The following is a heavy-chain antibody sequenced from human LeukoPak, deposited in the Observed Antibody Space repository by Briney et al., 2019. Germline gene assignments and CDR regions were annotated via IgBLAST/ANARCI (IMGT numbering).Heavy chain of an antibody. J-gene: IGHJ3*02. Sequence: GGSLRLSCAASGFTFSSYGMHWVRQAPGKGLEWVAFIRYDGSNKYYADSVKGRFTISRDNSKNTLYLQMNSLRAEDTAVYYCARDRRYSSGWYLTLGAFDIWGQGTMLTVSS. V-gene: IGHV3-30*02. CDR3: ARDRRYSSGWYLTLGAFDI. CDR1: GFTFSSYG. D-gene: IGHD6-19*01. CDR2: IRYDGSNK.